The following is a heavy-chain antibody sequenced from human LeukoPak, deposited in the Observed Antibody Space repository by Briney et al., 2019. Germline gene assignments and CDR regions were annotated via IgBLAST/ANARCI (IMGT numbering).Heavy chain of an antibody. CDR3: ARDRGPLTETTDNFDA. Sequence: PGGSLRLSCAASGFTFSHFAFDWVRQAPGKGLEWVAVISYDGNERYYADSVRGRFTISRDNSTNTVYLQMDTLKSDDTAIYYCARDRGPLTETTDNFDAWGQGTVVIVSS. J-gene: IGHJ5*02. CDR1: GFTFSHFA. V-gene: IGHV3-30*14. D-gene: IGHD3-10*01. CDR2: ISYDGNER.